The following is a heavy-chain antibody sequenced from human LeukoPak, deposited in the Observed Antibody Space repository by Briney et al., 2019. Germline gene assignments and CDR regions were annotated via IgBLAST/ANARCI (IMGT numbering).Heavy chain of an antibody. D-gene: IGHD3-10*01. J-gene: IGHJ6*03. CDR3: AKDRLRDYYGSGRQNYMDV. V-gene: IGHV3-30*02. Sequence: PGGSLRLSCAASGFTFSSYGMHWVRQAPGKGLEWVAFIRYDGSNKYYADSVKGRFTISRDNSKNTLYLQMNSLRAEDTAVYYCAKDRLRDYYGSGRQNYMDVWGKGTTVTISS. CDR2: IRYDGSNK. CDR1: GFTFSSYG.